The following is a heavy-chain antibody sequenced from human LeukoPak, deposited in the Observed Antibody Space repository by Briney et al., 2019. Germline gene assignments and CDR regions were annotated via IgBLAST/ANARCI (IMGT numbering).Heavy chain of an antibody. V-gene: IGHV3-30*18. CDR3: AKGSGGSGSFYNHFDC. Sequence: GGSLRLSCAASGLSFNSCGMHWVRQAPGKGLEWVAVISSDGSNKYYADSVKGRFTISRDNSKNTLSLQMNSLRTENTAVFYCAKGSGGSGSFYNHFDCWGQGTLVTVSS. J-gene: IGHJ4*02. CDR2: ISSDGSNK. CDR1: GLSFNSCG. D-gene: IGHD3-10*01.